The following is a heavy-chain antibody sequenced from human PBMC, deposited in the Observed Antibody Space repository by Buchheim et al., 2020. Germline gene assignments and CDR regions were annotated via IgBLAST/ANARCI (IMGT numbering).Heavy chain of an antibody. CDR1: GYSVSSANW. CDR3: ARIQSYHLLSAFDI. D-gene: IGHD2-2*01. J-gene: IGHJ3*02. V-gene: IGHV4-28*01. Sequence: QVQMQESGPGLVKPSDTLSLTCAVSGYSVSSANWWGWIRQPPGKGLEWIGYIYNSGSTYYNPSLKSRVTMSIDTSKNQFSLKLSSVTAVDTAICYCARIQSYHLLSAFDIWGQGT. CDR2: IYNSGST.